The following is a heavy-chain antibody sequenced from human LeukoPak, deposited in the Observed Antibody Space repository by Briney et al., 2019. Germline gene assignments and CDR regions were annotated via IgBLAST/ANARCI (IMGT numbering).Heavy chain of an antibody. CDR3: ARHPTVTSTYYYYYYMDV. CDR1: GYSFTSYW. J-gene: IGHJ6*03. V-gene: IGHV5-51*01. Sequence: GESLKISCKTSGYSFTSYWTGWVRQMPGKGLEWMGIIYPGDSDTRYSPSFQGQVTTSADKSISTAYLQWSSLKASDTAMYYCARHPTVTSTYYYYYYMDVWGKGTTVTVSS. CDR2: IYPGDSDT. D-gene: IGHD4-17*01.